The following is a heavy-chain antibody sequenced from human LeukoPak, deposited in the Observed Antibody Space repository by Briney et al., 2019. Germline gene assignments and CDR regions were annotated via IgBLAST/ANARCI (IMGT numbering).Heavy chain of an antibody. V-gene: IGHV4-4*02. Sequence: SGTLSLTCAVSGGSISGSNWWGWVRQPPGKGLEWIGEIYHSGSTNYNPSLKSRVTISVDKSKNQFSLKLSSVTAADTAVYYCARETFASGNFDYWGQGTLVTVSS. CDR2: IYHSGST. D-gene: IGHD4-23*01. CDR3: ARETFASGNFDY. J-gene: IGHJ4*02. CDR1: GGSISGSNW.